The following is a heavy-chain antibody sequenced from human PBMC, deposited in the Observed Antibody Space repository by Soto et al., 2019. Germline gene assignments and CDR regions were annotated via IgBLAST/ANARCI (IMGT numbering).Heavy chain of an antibody. CDR1: GYTFTSYW. CDR2: IYPGDSDT. V-gene: IGHV5-51*01. Sequence: GESLKISCKASGYTFTSYWIGWVCQMPGKGLEWMGIIYPGDSDTRYSPSFQGQVTFSADKSISTAYLQWSSLKASDTGMYYCAVSYSDYANKVYFDYWGQGTLVTVSS. D-gene: IGHD4-17*01. CDR3: AVSYSDYANKVYFDY. J-gene: IGHJ4*02.